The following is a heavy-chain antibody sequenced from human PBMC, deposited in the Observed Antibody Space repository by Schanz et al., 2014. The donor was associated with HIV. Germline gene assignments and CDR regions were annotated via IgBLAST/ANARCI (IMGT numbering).Heavy chain of an antibody. Sequence: DVQLVESGGRLVQPGGSLRLSCAASGFTFSSYAMTWVRQAPGKGLDWVSTISGSDGDTYYADSVKGRFTISRDNSRNTLYLDINSLGAEDTAVYYCVHDDSDNDGFDMWGQGTMVTVSS. J-gene: IGHJ3*02. CDR3: VHDDSDNDGFDM. D-gene: IGHD3-22*01. V-gene: IGHV3-23*04. CDR1: GFTFSSYA. CDR2: ISGSDGDT.